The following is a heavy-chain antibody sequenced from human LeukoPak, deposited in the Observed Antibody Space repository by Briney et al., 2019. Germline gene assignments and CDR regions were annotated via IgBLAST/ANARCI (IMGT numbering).Heavy chain of an antibody. V-gene: IGHV5-51*01. CDR3: ARRFGTSPGYDFWSGYSDPFDP. CDR1: GYSFTSYW. D-gene: IGHD3-3*01. CDR2: IYPGDSDT. Sequence: GESLKISCKGSGYSFTSYWIGWVRQLPGKGLEWMGIIYPGDSDTRYSPSFQGQVTISADKSISTAYLQWSSLKASDTAMYYCARRFGTSPGYDFWSGYSDPFDPWGQGTLVTVSS. J-gene: IGHJ5*02.